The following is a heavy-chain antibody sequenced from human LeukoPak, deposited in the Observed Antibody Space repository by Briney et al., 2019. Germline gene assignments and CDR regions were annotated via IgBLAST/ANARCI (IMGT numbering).Heavy chain of an antibody. V-gene: IGHV3-11*01. D-gene: IGHD6-25*01. CDR3: ANTAKVTPRDY. CDR2: ISSSGSTI. Sequence: GGSLRLSCAASGFTFSDYYMSWIRQAPGKGLEWVSYISSSGSTIYYADSVKGRFTISRDNSKNTVYLQMDSLRAEDTAVYYCANTAKVTPRDYWGQGTLVTVSS. CDR1: GFTFSDYY. J-gene: IGHJ4*02.